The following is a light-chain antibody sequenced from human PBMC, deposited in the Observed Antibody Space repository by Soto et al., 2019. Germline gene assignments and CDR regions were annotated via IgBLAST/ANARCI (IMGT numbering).Light chain of an antibody. J-gene: IGKJ2*01. CDR2: WAS. CDR3: QQYYTTPRT. Sequence: DIVMTHSRDSLAVSRAERAAINCKSSQSVIHTSNNKSYLAWYQQKAGQPPELLLYWASARDSGVPDRFSGSGSGTDFTLTISSLQAEDVAVYYCQQYYTTPRTFGQGTKVDIK. V-gene: IGKV4-1*01. CDR1: QSVIHTSNNKSY.